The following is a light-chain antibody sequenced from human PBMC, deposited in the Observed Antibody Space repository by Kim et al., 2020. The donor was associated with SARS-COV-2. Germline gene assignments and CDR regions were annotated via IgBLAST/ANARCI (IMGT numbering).Light chain of an antibody. V-gene: IGKV3-15*01. CDR1: QSVSFN. CDR3: QHYNNWPRT. Sequence: SLSPGETATLSGRASQSVSFNLAWFQQRPGQAPRLLIYGASVTATAIPARFSGSGSGSNFTLTISSLQSEDSAVYYCQHYNNWPRTFGPGTKVDIK. CDR2: GAS. J-gene: IGKJ1*01.